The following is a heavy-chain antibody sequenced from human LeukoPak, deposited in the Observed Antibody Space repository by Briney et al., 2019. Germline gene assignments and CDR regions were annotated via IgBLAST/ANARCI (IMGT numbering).Heavy chain of an antibody. J-gene: IGHJ4*02. V-gene: IGHV4-30-2*01. D-gene: IGHD3-10*01. CDR1: GDSISSTTYSYY. CDR3: ARGAYYYGSGSYYRARAPIDY. Sequence: SETLSLTCSVSGDSISSTTYSYYWSWIRQAPGKGLEWIGYIYHSGSTYYNPSLKSRVTISVDRSKNQFSLKLSSVTAADTAVYYCARGAYYYGSGSYYRARAPIDYWGQGTLVTVSS. CDR2: IYHSGST.